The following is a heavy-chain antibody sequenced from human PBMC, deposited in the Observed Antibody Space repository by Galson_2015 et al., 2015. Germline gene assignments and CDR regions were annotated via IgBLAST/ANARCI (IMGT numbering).Heavy chain of an antibody. CDR1: GYTLTELS. Sequence: SVKVSCKVSGYTLTELSMHWVRQAPGKGLEWMGGFDPEDGETIYAQKFQGRVTMTEDTSTDTAYMELSSLRSEDTAVYYCATAPDDIRTLDYWGQGTLVPISS. CDR2: FDPEDGET. V-gene: IGHV1-24*01. D-gene: IGHD3-9*01. CDR3: ATAPDDIRTLDY. J-gene: IGHJ4*02.